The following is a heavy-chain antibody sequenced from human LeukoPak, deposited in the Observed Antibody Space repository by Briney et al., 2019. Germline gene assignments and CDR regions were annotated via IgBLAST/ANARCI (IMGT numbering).Heavy chain of an antibody. CDR2: IKQDGSEK. Sequence: GGSLRLSCAASGFTFSSNWMSWVRQAPGKGLEWVANIKQDGSEKYYVDSVKGRFTISRDNAKNSLYLQMNSLRAEDTAVYYCARPIRRSGSPRDFDYWGQGTLVTVSS. CDR1: GFTFSSNW. J-gene: IGHJ4*02. CDR3: ARPIRRSGSPRDFDY. D-gene: IGHD3-3*01. V-gene: IGHV3-7*01.